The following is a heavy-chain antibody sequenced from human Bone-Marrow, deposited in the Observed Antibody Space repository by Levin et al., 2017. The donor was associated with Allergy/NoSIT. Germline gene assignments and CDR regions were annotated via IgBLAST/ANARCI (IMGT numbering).Heavy chain of an antibody. D-gene: IGHD3-16*01. CDR1: EFTFSSYD. CDR3: ARGHRGSFDH. J-gene: IGHJ4*02. V-gene: IGHV3-13*01. Sequence: SCAASEFTFSSYDMHWVRQVTGKGLEWVSTIDTAGDTWYPGSVKGRFTISRENDKNSLYLQMNSLRVGDTAVYYCARGHRGSFDHWGQGTLVTVSS. CDR2: IDTAGDT.